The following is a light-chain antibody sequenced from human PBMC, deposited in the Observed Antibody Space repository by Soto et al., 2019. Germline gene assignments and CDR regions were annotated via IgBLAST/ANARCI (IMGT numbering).Light chain of an antibody. CDR2: GAS. J-gene: IGKJ4*01. V-gene: IGKV3-20*01. Sequence: VLTQSPGTLSLSPGERATLSCRASQSVTSTYLAWYQQKPGQAPRLLIYGASSRATGVPDRFSGSGSGTDFTLTISRLEPEDFAVYYCQQYNNWLTFGGGTKVEIK. CDR1: QSVTSTY. CDR3: QQYNNWLT.